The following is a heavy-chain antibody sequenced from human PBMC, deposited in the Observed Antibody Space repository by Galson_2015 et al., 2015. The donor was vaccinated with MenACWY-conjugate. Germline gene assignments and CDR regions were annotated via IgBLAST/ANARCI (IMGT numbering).Heavy chain of an antibody. CDR2: ISSSSSYI. Sequence: SLRLSCAASGFTFSSYSMNWVRQAPGKGLEWVSSISSSSSYIYYADSVRGRFTISRDNAKNSLYLQMNSLRAEDTAVYYCVVSWRASNYYGMDVWGQGTTVTVSS. V-gene: IGHV3-21*01. CDR1: GFTFSSYS. J-gene: IGHJ6*02. D-gene: IGHD6-13*01. CDR3: VVSWRASNYYGMDV.